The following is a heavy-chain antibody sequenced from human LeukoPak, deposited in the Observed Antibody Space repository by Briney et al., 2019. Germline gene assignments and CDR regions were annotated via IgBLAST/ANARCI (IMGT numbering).Heavy chain of an antibody. CDR2: IKQDGSEK. J-gene: IGHJ6*03. CDR1: GFTFSSYW. D-gene: IGHD3-3*01. Sequence: GGSLRLSCAASGFTFSSYWVSWVRQVPGKGLEWVANIKQDGSEKYYVDSVKGRFAISRDNAKNSLYLQMNSLRAEDTAVYYCARDEVLRFLEWSYMDVWGKGTTVTVSS. V-gene: IGHV3-7*01. CDR3: ARDEVLRFLEWSYMDV.